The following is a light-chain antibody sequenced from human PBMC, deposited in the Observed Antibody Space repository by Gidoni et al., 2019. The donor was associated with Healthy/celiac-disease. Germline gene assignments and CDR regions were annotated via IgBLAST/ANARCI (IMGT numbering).Light chain of an antibody. CDR2: AAS. CDR3: QQRYSTPFT. J-gene: IGKJ3*01. CDR1: QSISSY. Sequence: DIQMTQSPSSLSASVGDRVTITCRASQSISSYLNWYQQKPGNAPKLLIYAASSLQSGVPSRFSGSGSGTEFTLTISSLQPEDFATYYCQQRYSTPFTFGPGTKVDIK. V-gene: IGKV1-39*01.